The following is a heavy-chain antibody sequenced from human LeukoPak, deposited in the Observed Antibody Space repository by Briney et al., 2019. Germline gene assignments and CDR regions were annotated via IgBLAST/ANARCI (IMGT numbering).Heavy chain of an antibody. J-gene: IGHJ4*02. Sequence: PGGSLRLSCAASGFTFSSYAMSWVRQAPGKGLEWVSAISGSGGSTYYADSVKGRFTISRDNSKNTLYLQMNSLRAVDTAEYYCAKGYYYDSSGYYPEYFDYWGQGTLVTVSS. D-gene: IGHD3-22*01. V-gene: IGHV3-23*01. CDR2: ISGSGGST. CDR3: AKGYYYDSSGYYPEYFDY. CDR1: GFTFSSYA.